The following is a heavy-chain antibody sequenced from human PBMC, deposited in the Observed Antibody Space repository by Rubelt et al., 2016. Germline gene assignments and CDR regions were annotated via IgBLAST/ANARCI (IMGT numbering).Heavy chain of an antibody. J-gene: IGHJ4*02. CDR2: INHSGST. D-gene: IGHD3-16*02. Sequence: LQQWGAGLLKPSETLSLTCAVYGGSFSGYYRSWIRQPPGKGLEWIGEINHSGSTNYNPSLKSRVTISVDTSKNQFSLKLSSVTAADTAVYYCARSGKNDYVWGSYRYTEDYWGQGTLVTVSS. V-gene: IGHV4-34*01. CDR3: ARSGKNDYVWGSYRYTEDY. CDR1: GGSFSGYY.